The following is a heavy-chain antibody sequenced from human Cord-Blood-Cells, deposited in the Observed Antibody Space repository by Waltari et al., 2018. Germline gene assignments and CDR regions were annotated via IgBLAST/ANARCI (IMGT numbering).Heavy chain of an antibody. J-gene: IGHJ1*01. V-gene: IGHV4-38-2*02. CDR2: IYHSGST. Sequence: QVQLQESGPGLVKPSEPLSLTCAVSGYSISSGYYWGWIRPPPGKGLEWIGSIYHSGSTYYNPSLKSRVTISVDTSKNQFSLKLSSVTAADTAVYYCARDNYDSSGYYFQHWGQGTLVTVSS. CDR3: ARDNYDSSGYYFQH. CDR1: GYSISSGYY. D-gene: IGHD3-22*01.